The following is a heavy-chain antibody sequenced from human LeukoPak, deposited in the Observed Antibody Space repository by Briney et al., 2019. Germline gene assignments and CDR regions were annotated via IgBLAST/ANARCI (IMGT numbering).Heavy chain of an antibody. D-gene: IGHD3-3*01. V-gene: IGHV3-48*03. CDR3: ARTYYDFWSGYFHTQKSGAFDI. CDR1: GFTFSSYE. CDR2: INSSGSTI. J-gene: IGHJ3*02. Sequence: GGSLRLSCAAPGFTFSSYEMNWVRPAPGKGLEWVSYINSSGSTIYYADSVKGRFTISRDNAKNSLYLQMNGLRAEDTAVYYCARTYYDFWSGYFHTQKSGAFDIWGQGTMVTVSS.